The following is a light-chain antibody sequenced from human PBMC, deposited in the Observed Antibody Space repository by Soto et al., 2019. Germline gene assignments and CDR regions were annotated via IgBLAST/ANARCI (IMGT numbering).Light chain of an antibody. J-gene: IGKJ5*01. Sequence: EIVLTQSPGTLSLSPGEGATLSCRASQSVSSNFLAWYQQRPGQSPRLLIYGASNRATGIPDRFSGSGSGTDFTLTISKVQPEDFAVYYCQQYGTPRSVTFGQGTRLEIK. CDR2: GAS. V-gene: IGKV3-20*01. CDR3: QQYGTPRSVT. CDR1: QSVSSNF.